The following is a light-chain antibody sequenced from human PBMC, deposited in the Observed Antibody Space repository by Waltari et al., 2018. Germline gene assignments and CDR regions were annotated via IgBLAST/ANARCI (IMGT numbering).Light chain of an antibody. CDR1: ESVAAY. Sequence: ELVLTQSPATLYLSPGERATLSCRASESVAAYLGWYQQRLGQPPRLLIYDASNRATGIPARFSGSGSGTDFTLTIDSLEPEDFAVYYCQQRFRWPLTFGGGTRVE. CDR2: DAS. V-gene: IGKV3-11*01. CDR3: QQRFRWPLT. J-gene: IGKJ4*01.